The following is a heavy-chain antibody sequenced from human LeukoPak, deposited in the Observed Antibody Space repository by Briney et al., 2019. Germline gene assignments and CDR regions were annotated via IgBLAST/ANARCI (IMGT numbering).Heavy chain of an antibody. D-gene: IGHD3-10*01. CDR2: ISSSGRNT. Sequence: GGSLRLSCAASGFTYSKFAMTWFRQAPGRGLEWVSGISSSGRNTYYADSVKGRFTISRDNSKNTLSLQLDSLRAEDTAIYYCARGIFGKGTYFNVCDYWGQGTLVTVSS. V-gene: IGHV3-23*01. CDR1: GFTYSKFA. CDR3: ARGIFGKGTYFNVCDY. J-gene: IGHJ4*02.